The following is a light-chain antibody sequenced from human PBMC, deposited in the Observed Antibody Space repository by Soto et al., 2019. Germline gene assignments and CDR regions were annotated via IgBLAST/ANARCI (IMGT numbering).Light chain of an antibody. CDR2: DES. J-gene: IGKJ5*01. CDR1: QSVSSC. Sequence: EIVLTHSPATLSLSPGERATLSCRASQSVSSCLVWYQQKPGQAPRLLIYDESNRATGIPARFSGSGSGTAFALTISSLGPEDFAVYYCQQCSNWPRISVGQGTRLEIK. CDR3: QQCSNWPRIS. V-gene: IGKV3-11*01.